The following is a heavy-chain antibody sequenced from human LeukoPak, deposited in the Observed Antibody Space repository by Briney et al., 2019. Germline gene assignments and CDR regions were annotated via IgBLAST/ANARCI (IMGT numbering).Heavy chain of an antibody. CDR3: AKDGNSRSWPNLDYYYYLDV. Sequence: GGSLRLSCAATGFAFITYGMHWGRQAPGKGLGVGAFIRYDGINEYYTDSVKGRFTISRDNSKNTVYLQMHSLRAEDTAVYYCAKDGNSRSWPNLDYYYYLDVWGKGTTVTVSS. V-gene: IGHV3-30*02. D-gene: IGHD2/OR15-2a*01. J-gene: IGHJ6*03. CDR2: IRYDGINE. CDR1: GFAFITYG.